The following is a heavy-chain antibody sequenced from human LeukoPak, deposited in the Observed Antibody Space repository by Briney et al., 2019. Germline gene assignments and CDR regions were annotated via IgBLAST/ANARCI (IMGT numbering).Heavy chain of an antibody. CDR1: GGSISSYY. CDR3: ARRLLDWDAMDV. CDR2: IYYSGST. Sequence: NSSETLSLTCTVSGGSISSYYWSWIRQPPGKELEWIGYIYYSGSTNYNPSLKSRVTISVDTSKNQFSLKLSSVTAADTAVYYCARRLLDWDAMDVWGQGTTVTVSS. D-gene: IGHD2-21*01. J-gene: IGHJ6*02. V-gene: IGHV4-59*01.